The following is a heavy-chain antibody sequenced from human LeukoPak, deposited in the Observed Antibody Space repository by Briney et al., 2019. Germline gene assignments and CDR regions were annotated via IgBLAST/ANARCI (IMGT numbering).Heavy chain of an antibody. CDR2: INHSGGT. D-gene: IGHD5-24*01. Sequence: PWESLSLTCAVYGVSFSGYCWNWVRQPPGKGLEWVGEINHSGGTNYHPSLKNRLTISVDTYKNQFSLKLRSVPAADPAVYCWARDGSRLMGDYWGQGTLVTVSS. CDR3: ARDGSRLMGDY. J-gene: IGHJ4*02. V-gene: IGHV4-34*01. CDR1: GVSFSGYC.